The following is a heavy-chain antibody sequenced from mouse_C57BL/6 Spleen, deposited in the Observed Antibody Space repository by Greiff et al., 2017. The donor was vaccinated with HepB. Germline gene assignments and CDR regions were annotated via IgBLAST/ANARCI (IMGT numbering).Heavy chain of an antibody. V-gene: IGHV5-9-1*02. J-gene: IGHJ1*03. Sequence: DVMLVESGEGLVKPGGSLKLSCAASGFTFSSYAMSWVRQTPEKRLEWVAYISSGGDYIYYADTVKGRFTISRDNARNTLYLQMSSLKSEDTAMYYCTRVGTSWYFDVWGTGTTVTVSS. CDR1: GFTFSSYA. CDR3: TRVGTSWYFDV. D-gene: IGHD4-1*01. CDR2: ISSGGDYI.